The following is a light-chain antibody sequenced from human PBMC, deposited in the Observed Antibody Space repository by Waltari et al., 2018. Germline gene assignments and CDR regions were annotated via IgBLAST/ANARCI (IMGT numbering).Light chain of an antibody. CDR3: YSSDSTGLRV. Sequence: SYELTQTPSVSVSPGQTARITCSGHELPRKYAYWFQQKSGQAPRLVIYEDPKRPSGNPERFSWSSSGTVATLTITGAQVDDEADYYCYSSDSTGLRVFGGGTTVVVL. CDR1: ELPRKY. J-gene: IGLJ1*01. CDR2: EDP. V-gene: IGLV3-10*01.